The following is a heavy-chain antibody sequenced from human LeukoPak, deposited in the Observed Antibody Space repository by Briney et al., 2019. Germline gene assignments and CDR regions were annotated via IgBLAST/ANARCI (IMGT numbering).Heavy chain of an antibody. D-gene: IGHD5-18*01. CDR3: ASRYSYRQHYNRN. V-gene: IGHV4-34*01. J-gene: IGHJ4*02. CDR1: GGSFSGYY. Sequence: SETLSLTCAVYGGSFSGYYWSWIRQPPGKGLEWIGEINHSGSTNYNPSLKSRVTISVDTSKNPFSLKLSSVTAADTAVYYCASRYSYRQHYNRNWGQGTLVTVSS. CDR2: INHSGST.